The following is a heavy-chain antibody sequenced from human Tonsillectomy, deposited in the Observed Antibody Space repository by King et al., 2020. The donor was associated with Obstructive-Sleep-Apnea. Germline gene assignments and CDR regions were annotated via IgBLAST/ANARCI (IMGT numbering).Heavy chain of an antibody. D-gene: IGHD1-26*01. CDR3: ARGSGAEDVNWFDP. V-gene: IGHV4-34*01. J-gene: IGHJ5*02. CDR1: GGSFSDYY. CDR2: INHSGST. Sequence: QLQQWGAGLLKPSETLSLTCAVYGGSFSDYYWSWIRQPPGKGLEWIGEINHSGSTNCNPSLKSRVTISVDMSKNQFSLKLTSVTAADTAVYYCARGSGAEDVNWFDPWGQGALVTVSS.